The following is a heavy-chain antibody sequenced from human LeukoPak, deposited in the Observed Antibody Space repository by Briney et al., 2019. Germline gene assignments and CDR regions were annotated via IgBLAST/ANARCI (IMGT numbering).Heavy chain of an antibody. Sequence: PGGSLRLSCAASGFTFSSYSMNWVRQAPGKGLEWVSYISGSSSTIYYADSVKGRFTLSRDNAKNSLYLQMNSLRAEDTAVYYCVREPSQGAFDIWGQGTMVTVSS. CDR3: VREPSQGAFDI. CDR2: ISGSSSTI. V-gene: IGHV3-48*01. J-gene: IGHJ3*02. CDR1: GFTFSSYS.